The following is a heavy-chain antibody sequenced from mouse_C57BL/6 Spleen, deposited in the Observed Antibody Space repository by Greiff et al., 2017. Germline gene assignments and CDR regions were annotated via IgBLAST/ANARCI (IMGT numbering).Heavy chain of an antibody. CDR1: GYTFTSYD. V-gene: IGHV1-85*01. J-gene: IGHJ3*01. Sequence: VKLVESGPELVKPGASVKLSCKASGYTFTSYDINWVKQRPGQGLEWIGWIYPRDGSTKYNEKFKGKATLTVDTSSSTAYMELRSLTSEDSAVYFCAGASYSKGFCYWGKAALVTVS. D-gene: IGHD2-5*01. CDR2: IYPRDGST. CDR3: AGASYSKGFCY.